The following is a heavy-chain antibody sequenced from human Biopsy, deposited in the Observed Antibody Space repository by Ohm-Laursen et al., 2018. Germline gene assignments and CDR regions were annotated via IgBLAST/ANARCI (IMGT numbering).Heavy chain of an antibody. Sequence: GSSVKVSCKVSGYTLTELSMHWVRQAPGKGLGWMGGFAPENGKTVYAQNFQARVSMTEDTSTDTAYMELRSLRSEDTAVYYCAADINVWNVNYWGQGTQVTVSS. V-gene: IGHV1-24*01. D-gene: IGHD1-1*01. CDR2: FAPENGKT. CDR3: AADINVWNVNY. J-gene: IGHJ4*02. CDR1: GYTLTELS.